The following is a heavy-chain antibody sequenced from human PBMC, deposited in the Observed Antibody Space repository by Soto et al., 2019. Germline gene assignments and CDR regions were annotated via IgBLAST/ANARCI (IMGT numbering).Heavy chain of an antibody. V-gene: IGHV6-1*01. CDR1: GDSVSSNSAA. J-gene: IGHJ6*02. D-gene: IGHD6-19*01. Sequence: SQTLSLTCAISGDSVSSNSAALNLIMQSPSRGLEWLGRTYYRSKWYNDYAVSVKSRITINPDTSKNQFSLQLNSVTPEDTAVYYCAREVEGQWLVEVGMDVWGQGTTVTVSS. CDR3: AREVEGQWLVEVGMDV. CDR2: TYYRSKWYN.